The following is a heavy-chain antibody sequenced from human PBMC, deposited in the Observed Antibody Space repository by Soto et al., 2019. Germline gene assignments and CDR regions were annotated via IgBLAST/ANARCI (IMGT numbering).Heavy chain of an antibody. Sequence: EVQLLESGGGLEQPGGSLRLSCGVSGFTFRSYAMSWVRQAPGKGLEWVSGIGGSGAGTYYADSVKGRFTISRDISKNTLYLQMNSLRAEDTAIYYCAKELDSGREARGAFDYWGQGALVTVSS. CDR1: GFTFRSYA. V-gene: IGHV3-23*01. J-gene: IGHJ4*02. CDR3: AKELDSGREARGAFDY. CDR2: IGGSGAGT. D-gene: IGHD1-26*01.